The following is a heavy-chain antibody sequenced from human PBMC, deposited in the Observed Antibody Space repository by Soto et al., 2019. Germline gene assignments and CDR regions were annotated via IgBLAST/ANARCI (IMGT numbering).Heavy chain of an antibody. J-gene: IGHJ4*02. Sequence: PSGSLALTCAVSGGSISIGCYSWSWIRQPPGKGLEWIGYIYHSGSTYYNPSLKSRVTISVDRSKNQFSLKLSSVTAADTAVYYCARISKKFFYFDYWGQGTLVTVSS. D-gene: IGHD3-3*01. CDR3: ARISKKFFYFDY. V-gene: IGHV4-30-2*01. CDR2: IYHSGST. CDR1: GGSISIGCYS.